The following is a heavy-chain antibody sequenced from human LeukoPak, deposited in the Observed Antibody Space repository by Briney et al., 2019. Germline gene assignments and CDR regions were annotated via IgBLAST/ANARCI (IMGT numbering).Heavy chain of an antibody. D-gene: IGHD5-12*01. J-gene: IGHJ4*02. Sequence: PSETLSLTCTVSGGSISSGSYYWSWIRQPAGKGLEWIGRIYTSGSTNYNPSLKSRVTISVDTSKKQFSLKLKSLTAADTAVYYCAREGPWQSPFDNWGQGTLVTVSS. CDR1: GGSISSGSYY. CDR3: AREGPWQSPFDN. V-gene: IGHV4-61*02. CDR2: IYTSGST.